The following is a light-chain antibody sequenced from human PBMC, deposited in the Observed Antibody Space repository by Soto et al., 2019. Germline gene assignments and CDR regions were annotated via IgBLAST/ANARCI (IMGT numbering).Light chain of an antibody. CDR1: RSLLNSSNNKNY. J-gene: IGKJ1*01. CDR3: QQYYSTPQT. CDR2: WAS. V-gene: IGKV4-1*01. Sequence: DIVMTQSPDSLAVSLGERVTINCKSSRSLLNSSNNKNYVAWYQQIPGQPPKLLIYWASTRESGVPDRFSGSGSGTDFTLTIISLQAEDVAVYYCQQYYSTPQTFGQGTKVEIK.